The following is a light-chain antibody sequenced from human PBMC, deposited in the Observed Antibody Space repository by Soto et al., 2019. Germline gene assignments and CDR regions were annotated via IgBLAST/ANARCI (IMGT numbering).Light chain of an antibody. CDR2: SND. CDR3: ATWDDSRKVV. Sequence: QSVLTQSPSASGTPGQRVSISCSGSTSNIGTNTVSWYQHVPGTAPKLLIYSNDQRPSAVPGRCSGSKSGTSASLAISGRLSEDEADYYCATWDDSRKVVFGGGTKRTVL. CDR1: TSNIGTNT. J-gene: IGLJ2*01. V-gene: IGLV1-44*01.